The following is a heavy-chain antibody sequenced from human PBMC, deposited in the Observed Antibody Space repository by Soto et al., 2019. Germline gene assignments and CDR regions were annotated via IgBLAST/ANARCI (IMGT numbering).Heavy chain of an antibody. CDR2: INPNSGGT. V-gene: IGHV1-2*04. CDR3: ARGIGERRQLVPFDY. D-gene: IGHD6-13*01. CDR1: GYTFTGYF. J-gene: IGHJ4*02. Sequence: SMNVSSMASGYTFTGYFMHWVLQAPGQGLDLMGYINPNSGGTNYAQKFQGWVTMTRAASISAAYMELSRLRSDHTAVYYSARGIGERRQLVPFDYSGQGTLVTASS.